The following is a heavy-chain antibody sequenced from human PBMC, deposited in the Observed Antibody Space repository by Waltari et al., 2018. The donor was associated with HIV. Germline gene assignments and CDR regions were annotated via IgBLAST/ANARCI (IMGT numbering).Heavy chain of an antibody. Sequence: QQQLQESGPGLVKPSETLSLTCTVSGGSISSSSYYWAWLRQSPGQGLAWFGSLFHSGGTDDSRSRRSRATISGDMSANRFSRKWTSVTATDTAVYCCARHCLQKGWLPQLKYYYGMDVWGQGTTVIVSS. CDR3: ARHCLQKGWLPQLKYYYGMDV. J-gene: IGHJ6*02. CDR2: LFHSGGT. V-gene: IGHV4-39*01. D-gene: IGHD1-1*01. CDR1: GGSISSSSYY.